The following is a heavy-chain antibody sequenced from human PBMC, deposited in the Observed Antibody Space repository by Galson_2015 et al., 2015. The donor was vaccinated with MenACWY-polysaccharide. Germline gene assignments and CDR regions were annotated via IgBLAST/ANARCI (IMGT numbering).Heavy chain of an antibody. CDR1: EYTFTNFY. CDR3: ARLSDILTGYSHDRVDI. J-gene: IGHJ3*02. Sequence: SVKVSCKASEYTFTNFYIHWVRQAPGQGLEWMGQISPTDGTTTYAQKFQGRVTVTRDTSTSTVYMELSSLRSEDSAVFYCARLSDILTGYSHDRVDIWGQGTMVTVSS. D-gene: IGHD3-9*01. CDR2: ISPTDGTT. V-gene: IGHV1-46*01.